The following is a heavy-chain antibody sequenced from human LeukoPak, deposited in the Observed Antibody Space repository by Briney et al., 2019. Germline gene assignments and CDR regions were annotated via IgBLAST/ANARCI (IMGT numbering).Heavy chain of an antibody. CDR1: GGSISSGGYY. CDR2: IYYSGST. J-gene: IGHJ4*02. CDR3: ARVGLGVGDY. V-gene: IGHV4-31*03. Sequence: MTSQTLSLTCTVSGGSISSGGYYWSWIRQHPGKGLEWIGYIYYSGSTYYNPSLKSRVTISVDTSKNQFSLKLSSVTAADTAVYYCARVGLGVGDYWGQGALVTVSS. D-gene: IGHD3-10*01.